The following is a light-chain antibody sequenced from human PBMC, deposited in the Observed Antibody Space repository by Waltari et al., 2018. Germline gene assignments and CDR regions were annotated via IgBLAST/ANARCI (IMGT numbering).Light chain of an antibody. Sequence: DIVMTQSPDPLTLSLGERATLSCKSTQNILYHANNKNYLAWYQQKPGQPPKLLFYWASTRQSGVPDRFSGSGSATDFTLTITSLQAEDVAVYYCQEYYTTPGTFGQGTKLEV. CDR1: QNILYHANNKNY. CDR3: QEYYTTPGT. J-gene: IGKJ2*01. V-gene: IGKV4-1*01. CDR2: WAS.